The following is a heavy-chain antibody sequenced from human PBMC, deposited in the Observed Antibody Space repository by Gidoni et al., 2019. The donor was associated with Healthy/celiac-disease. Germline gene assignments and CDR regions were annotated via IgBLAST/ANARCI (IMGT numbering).Heavy chain of an antibody. J-gene: IGHJ4*02. CDR1: GFTLSSYS. Sequence: EVQLVESGGGLVKPGGSLRLSCAASGFTLSSYSMNWVRQAPGKGLEWVSSISSSSSYIYYADSVKGRFTISRDNAKNSLYLQMNSLRAEDTAVYYCARDHPYYVSVSSDIDYWGQGTLVTVSS. V-gene: IGHV3-21*01. D-gene: IGHD1-26*01. CDR3: ARDHPYYVSVSSDIDY. CDR2: ISSSSSYI.